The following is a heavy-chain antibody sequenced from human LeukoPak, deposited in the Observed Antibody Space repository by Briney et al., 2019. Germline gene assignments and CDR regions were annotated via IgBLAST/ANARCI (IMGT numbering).Heavy chain of an antibody. Sequence: GASVTVSCKASGYTFTSYDINWVRQAPGQGLEWMGWMNPNSGNTGYAQKFQGRVTMTRNTSISTAYMELSSLRSEDTAVYYCASSTSYSYGLFDYWGQGTLVTVSS. CDR1: GYTFTSYD. D-gene: IGHD5-18*01. V-gene: IGHV1-8*01. CDR2: MNPNSGNT. CDR3: ASSTSYSYGLFDY. J-gene: IGHJ4*02.